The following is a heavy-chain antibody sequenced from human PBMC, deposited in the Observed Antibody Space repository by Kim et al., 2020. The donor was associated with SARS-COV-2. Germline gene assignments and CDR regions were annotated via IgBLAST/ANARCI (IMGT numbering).Heavy chain of an antibody. CDR3: ARGLSTVRDVFDI. CDR1: GYTFTSYFSSYY. J-gene: IGHJ3*02. Sequence: ASVKVSCKSSGYTFTSYFSSYYMHWVRQAPGQGLEWMGVINPTGGSTRFAQKFQGRLTMTRDTSTSTVYMELSSLRSEDTAVYYCARGLSTVRDVFDIWGQGTLVTVSS. V-gene: IGHV1-46*01. D-gene: IGHD4-17*01. CDR2: INPTGGST.